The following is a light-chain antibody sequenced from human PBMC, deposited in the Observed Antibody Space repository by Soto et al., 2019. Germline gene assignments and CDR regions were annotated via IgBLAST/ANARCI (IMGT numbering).Light chain of an antibody. CDR1: TNDVGGYNY. V-gene: IGLV2-14*01. CDR3: SSYTSSSTRV. J-gene: IGLJ1*01. CDR2: EVS. Sequence: QSALTQPAFVSGSPGQSITISCTGTTNDVGGYNYVSWYQQHPGTAPKLMIYEVSNRPSGVSNRFSGSKSGNTASLTISGLQAEDEADYYCSSYTSSSTRVFGTGTKLTVL.